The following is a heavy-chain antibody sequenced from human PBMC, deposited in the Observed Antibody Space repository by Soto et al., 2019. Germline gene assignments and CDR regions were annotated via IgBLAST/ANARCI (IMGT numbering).Heavy chain of an antibody. Sequence: SETLSLTCTVSGGSISSYYWSWIRQPPGKGLEWIGYIYYSGSTNYNPSLKSRVTISVDTSKNQFSLKLSSVTAADTAVYYCARVGWELLYFDYWGQGTLVTVSS. CDR3: ARVGWELLYFDY. V-gene: IGHV4-59*01. CDR1: GGSISSYY. J-gene: IGHJ4*02. D-gene: IGHD1-26*01. CDR2: IYYSGST.